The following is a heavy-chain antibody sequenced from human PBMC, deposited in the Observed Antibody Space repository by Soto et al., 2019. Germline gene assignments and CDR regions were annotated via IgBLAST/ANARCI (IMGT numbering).Heavy chain of an antibody. CDR2: IKSKTDGGTT. CDR3: TTSSWPASYFDL. Sequence: EVQLVESGGGLVKPGGSLRLSCAASGFTFSNAWMNWVRQAPGKGLEWVGRIKSKTDGGTTDYAAPVKGRFTISRDDSRNTLYLQMNSLTTEDTAVYYCTTSSWPASYFDLWGRGTLVTVSS. CDR1: GFTFSNAW. V-gene: IGHV3-15*07. D-gene: IGHD6-13*01. J-gene: IGHJ2*01.